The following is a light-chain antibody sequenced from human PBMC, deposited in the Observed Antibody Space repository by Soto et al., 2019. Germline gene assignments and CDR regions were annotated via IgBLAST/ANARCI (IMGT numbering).Light chain of an antibody. CDR3: SSYTSSSTLDVV. CDR1: SSDVGGYNY. J-gene: IGLJ2*01. V-gene: IGLV2-14*01. CDR2: DVS. Sequence: QSVLTQPASVSGSPGQSITISCTGTSSDVGGYNYVSWYQQHPGKAPKLMIYDVSNRSSGLSNRFSGSKSGNTPSLTISGLQAEDEADYYCSSYTSSSTLDVVFGGGTKLTVL.